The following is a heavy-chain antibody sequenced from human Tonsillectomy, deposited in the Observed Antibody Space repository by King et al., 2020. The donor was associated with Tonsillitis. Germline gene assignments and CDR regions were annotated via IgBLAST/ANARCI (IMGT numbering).Heavy chain of an antibody. Sequence: VQLVESGGGVVQPGRSLRLSCAASGFTFSSYGMHWVRQAPGKGLEWVAVISYDGSNKYYADSVKGRFTISRDNSKNTLYLKMNSLRAEDTAVYYCAGGDDEAGRSYFDYGGQATLVTVSP. D-gene: IGHD2-21*01. V-gene: IGHV3-33*05. J-gene: IGHJ4*02. CDR3: AGGDDEAGRSYFDY. CDR2: ISYDGSNK. CDR1: GFTFSSYG.